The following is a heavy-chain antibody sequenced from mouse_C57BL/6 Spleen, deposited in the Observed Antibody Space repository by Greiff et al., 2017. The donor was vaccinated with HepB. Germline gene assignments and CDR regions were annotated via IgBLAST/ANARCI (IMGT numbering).Heavy chain of an antibody. CDR1: GYTFTSYW. D-gene: IGHD1-1*01. Sequence: QVQLQQSGAELVKPGASVKLSCKASGYTFTSYWMHWVKQRPGQGLEWIGMIHPYSGSTNYNEKFKSKATLTVDKSSSTAYMQLSSLTSEDSAVYYCARYYSYYFDYWGQGTTLTVSS. V-gene: IGHV1-64*01. CDR2: IHPYSGST. J-gene: IGHJ2*01. CDR3: ARYYSYYFDY.